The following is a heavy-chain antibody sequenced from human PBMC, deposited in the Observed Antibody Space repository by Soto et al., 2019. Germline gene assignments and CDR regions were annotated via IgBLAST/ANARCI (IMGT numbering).Heavy chain of an antibody. D-gene: IGHD3-16*01. CDR2: IYYSGST. J-gene: IGHJ4*02. V-gene: IGHV4-59*01. CDR1: GGSISSYY. CDR3: ARDQFESPFDY. Sequence: LSETLSLTCTVSGGSISSYYWSWIRQPPGKGLERIGYIYYSGSTNYNPSLKSRVTISVDTSKNQFSLKLSSATAADTAVYYCARDQFESPFDYWGQGTLVTVSS.